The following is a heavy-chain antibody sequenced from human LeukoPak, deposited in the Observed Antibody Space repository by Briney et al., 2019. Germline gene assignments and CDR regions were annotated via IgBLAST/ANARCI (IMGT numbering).Heavy chain of an antibody. V-gene: IGHV4-34*01. J-gene: IGHJ4*02. CDR1: GGSFSGYY. CDR2: INHSGST. D-gene: IGHD3-22*01. Sequence: SETLSLTCAVYGGSFSGYYWSWIRQPPGKGLEWIGEINHSGSTNYNPSLKSRVTISVDTSKNQFSLKLSSVTAADTAVYYCASLDSSGYYYGYFDYWGQGTLVTVSS. CDR3: ASLDSSGYYYGYFDY.